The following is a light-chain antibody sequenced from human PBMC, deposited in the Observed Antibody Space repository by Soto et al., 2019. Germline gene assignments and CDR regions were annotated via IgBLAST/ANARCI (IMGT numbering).Light chain of an antibody. J-gene: IGLJ1*01. CDR3: CSYAGSSTFFYV. Sequence: QSVLTHPASVSGSPGQSITISCTGTSSDVGSYNLVSWYQQHPDKAPKLMIYEGSKRPSGVSNRSSGSKSGNTASLTISGLQAEDEADYYCCSYAGSSTFFYVLGTGTKVTV. CDR1: SSDVGSYNL. V-gene: IGLV2-23*03. CDR2: EGS.